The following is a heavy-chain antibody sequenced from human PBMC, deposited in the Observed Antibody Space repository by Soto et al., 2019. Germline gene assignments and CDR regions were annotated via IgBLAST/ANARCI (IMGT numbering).Heavy chain of an antibody. CDR3: ARGMRRWELLGH. J-gene: IGHJ4*02. CDR2: IWYDGTIK. D-gene: IGHD1-26*01. Sequence: QVQLVESGGGVVQPGKSLRLSCAASGFTITNHAMHWVRQAPGKGLEWVAAIWYDGTIKYYADSVKGRLTISRDNSKNTLYLQMNSLRAEDTAIYYCARGMRRWELLGHWGQGTPVTVSS. CDR1: GFTITNHA. V-gene: IGHV3-33*01.